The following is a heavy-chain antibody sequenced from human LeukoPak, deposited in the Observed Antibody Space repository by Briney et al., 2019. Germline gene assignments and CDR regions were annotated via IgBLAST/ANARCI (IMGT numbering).Heavy chain of an antibody. J-gene: IGHJ1*01. D-gene: IGHD3-9*01. CDR2: IKQDGSEK. CDR3: ARGIDILTGYYKLAEYFQH. CDR1: GFTFSSYW. Sequence: GGSLRLSCAASGFTFSSYWMSWVRQAPGKGLEWVANIKQDGSEKYYVDSVKGRFTISRDNAKNSLYLQMNSLRAEDTAVYYCARGIDILTGYYKLAEYFQHWGQGTLVTVPS. V-gene: IGHV3-7*03.